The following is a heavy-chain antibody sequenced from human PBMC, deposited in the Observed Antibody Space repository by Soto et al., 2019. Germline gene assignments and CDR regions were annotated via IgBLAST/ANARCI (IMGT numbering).Heavy chain of an antibody. CDR3: ARELSRIAARGQYYYYYGMDV. CDR2: IIPIFGTA. CDR1: GGTFINYA. V-gene: IGHV1-69*01. D-gene: IGHD6-6*01. J-gene: IGHJ6*02. Sequence: QVQLVQSGAEVERPGSSVKVSCKASGGTFINYAISWVRQAPGQGLEWMGGIIPIFGTANYAQKFQGRVTITADEFTSTDYMELRSLRSDDTAVYYCARELSRIAARGQYYYYYGMDVWGQGTTVTVSS.